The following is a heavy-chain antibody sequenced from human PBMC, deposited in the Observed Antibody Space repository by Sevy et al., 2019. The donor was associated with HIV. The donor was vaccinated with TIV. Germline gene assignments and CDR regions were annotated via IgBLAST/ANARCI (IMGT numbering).Heavy chain of an antibody. CDR1: VGSFSGYY. CDR3: ARVDYYGSGSYNWFDP. D-gene: IGHD3-10*01. Sequence: SETLSLTCAVYVGSFSGYYWSWIRQPPGKGLEWIGEINHSGSTNYNPSLKSRVTISVDTSKNQFSLKLSSVTAADTAVYYCARVDYYGSGSYNWFDPWGQGTLVTVSS. V-gene: IGHV4-34*01. J-gene: IGHJ5*02. CDR2: INHSGST.